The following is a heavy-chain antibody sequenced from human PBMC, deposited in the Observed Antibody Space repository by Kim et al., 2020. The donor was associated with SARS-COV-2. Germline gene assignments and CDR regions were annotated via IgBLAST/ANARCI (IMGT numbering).Heavy chain of an antibody. CDR1: GGSISSGGYY. CDR2: IYYIGRT. CDR3: ARERRTYGDYGMDV. V-gene: IGHV4-31*03. Sequence: SETLSLTCTVSGGSISSGGYYWSWIRQHPGKGLEWIGYIYYIGRTYYNPSLKSRVTISVNTSKNQFSLKLSSVPAADPAVYYFARERRTYGDYGMDVWGQGTTVTVSS. D-gene: IGHD4-17*01. J-gene: IGHJ6*02.